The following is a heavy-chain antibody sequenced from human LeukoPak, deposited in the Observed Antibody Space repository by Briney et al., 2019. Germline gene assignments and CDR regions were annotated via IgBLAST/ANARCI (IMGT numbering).Heavy chain of an antibody. CDR2: IIPIFGTT. V-gene: IGHV1-69*01. D-gene: IGHD3-16*02. Sequence: SVKVSCKGSGGTFSSYAICWVRQPPGQGGEWMGGIIPIFGTTNYAQKFQGRVTHTADECESIAYMEQSSLRSEDTAVYYGARDRLSRRRDAFDICGQGTMASVSS. CDR3: ARDRLSRRRDAFDI. J-gene: IGHJ3*02. CDR1: GGTFSSYA.